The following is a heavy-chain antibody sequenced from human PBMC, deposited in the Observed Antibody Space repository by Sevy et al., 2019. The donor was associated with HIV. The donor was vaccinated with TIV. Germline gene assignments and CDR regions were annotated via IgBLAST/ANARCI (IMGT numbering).Heavy chain of an antibody. CDR3: VSLFLSYRSGWSYFDY. Sequence: GGSLRLSCAISGFTVNDKYIIWVRQAPGKGLEWVSVIFSSGSTYYTDSAKGRFTISRDNSKNTVYLQMNSLRAEDTAVYYCVSLFLSYRSGWSYFDYWGQRTLVTVSS. V-gene: IGHV3-66*02. J-gene: IGHJ4*02. D-gene: IGHD6-19*01. CDR2: IFSSGST. CDR1: GFTVNDKY.